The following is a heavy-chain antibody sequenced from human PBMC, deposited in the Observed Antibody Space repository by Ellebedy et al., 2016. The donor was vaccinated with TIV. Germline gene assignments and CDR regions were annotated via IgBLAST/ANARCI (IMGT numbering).Heavy chain of an antibody. J-gene: IGHJ6*02. V-gene: IGHV1-58*01. CDR3: AADGGSAHYYYYGMDV. D-gene: IGHD1-26*01. CDR1: GFTFATST. CDR2: IVVGSGKT. Sequence: AASVKVSCKASGFTFATSTVHWVRQARGQRLEWIGWIVVGSGKTNYAQRFQERVTITRDMSTSTAYMELSSLRSEDTAVYYCAADGGSAHYYYYGMDVWGQGTTVTVSS.